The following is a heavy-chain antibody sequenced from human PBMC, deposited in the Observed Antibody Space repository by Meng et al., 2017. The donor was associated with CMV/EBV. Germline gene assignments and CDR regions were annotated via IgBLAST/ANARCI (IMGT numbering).Heavy chain of an antibody. CDR2: IWYDGSNK. Sequence: GGSLRLSCAASGFTFSSYGMHWVRQAPGKGLEWVAVIWYDGSNKYYADSVKGRFTISRDNAKNSLYLQMNSLRAEDTAVYYCARDGGYHFSPTTNNGMDVWGQGTTVTVSS. J-gene: IGHJ6*02. CDR1: GFTFSSYG. CDR3: ARDGGYHFSPTTNNGMDV. V-gene: IGHV3-33*01. D-gene: IGHD3-3*01.